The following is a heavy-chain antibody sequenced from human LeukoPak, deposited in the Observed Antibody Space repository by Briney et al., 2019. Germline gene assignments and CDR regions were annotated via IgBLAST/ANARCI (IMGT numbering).Heavy chain of an antibody. Sequence: SLKLSCKASGGTFSSYAISWVRQAPGQGLEWMGRIIPILGIANYAQKFQGRVTITADNSTSTAYMELSSLRSEDTAVYYCARGLGYSSSSLYFFDYWGQGTRVSVSS. CDR1: GGTFSSYA. V-gene: IGHV1-69*04. CDR2: IIPILGIA. CDR3: ARGLGYSSSSLYFFDY. D-gene: IGHD6-6*01. J-gene: IGHJ4*02.